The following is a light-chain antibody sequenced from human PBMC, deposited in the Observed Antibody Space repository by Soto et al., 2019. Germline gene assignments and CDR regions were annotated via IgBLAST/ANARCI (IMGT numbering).Light chain of an antibody. Sequence: EIVLTQSPGTLSLSPGERATLSCRASQSVSSSYLAWYQQKPGQAPRLLIYGASNRATGIPARFSGSGSGTEFTLTISSLQSEDSAVYYCQQCNNWPALTFGGGTKLEIK. CDR1: QSVSSSY. CDR2: GAS. J-gene: IGKJ4*01. V-gene: IGKV3-15*01. CDR3: QQCNNWPALT.